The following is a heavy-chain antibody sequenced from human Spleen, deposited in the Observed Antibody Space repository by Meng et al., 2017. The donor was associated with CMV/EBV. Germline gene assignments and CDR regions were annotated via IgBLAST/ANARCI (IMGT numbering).Heavy chain of an antibody. D-gene: IGHD3-16*01. CDR1: GGSFNGYY. CDR3: ARGLRDHDYTTFNY. CDR2: INHSGST. J-gene: IGHJ4*02. V-gene: IGHV4-34*01. Sequence: SETLSLTCAVYGGSFNGYYWSWIRQPPGKGLEWIGEINHSGSTNYNPSLKSRVTISADTSKNQFSLRLSSVTAADTALYYCARGLRDHDYTTFNYWGQGMLVTVSS.